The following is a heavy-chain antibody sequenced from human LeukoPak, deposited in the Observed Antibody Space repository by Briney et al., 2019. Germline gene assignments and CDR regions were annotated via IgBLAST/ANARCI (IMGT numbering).Heavy chain of an antibody. CDR2: ISFDGSNK. V-gene: IGHV3-30*18. J-gene: IGHJ4*02. Sequence: GGSLRLSCAASGFSFSDYGIHWVRQAPGKGLEWVAVISFDGSNKYYADSVKGRFTISRDNSKTTLSLQMNSLRVEDTAVYYCAKDGAYINYQYYFDSWGRGTLVTVSS. D-gene: IGHD4-11*01. CDR3: AKDGAYINYQYYFDS. CDR1: GFSFSDYG.